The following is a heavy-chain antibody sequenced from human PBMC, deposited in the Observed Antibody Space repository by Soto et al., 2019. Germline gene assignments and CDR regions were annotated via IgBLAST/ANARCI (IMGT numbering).Heavy chain of an antibody. V-gene: IGHV3-21*01. CDR1: GFTFSSYN. CDR3: AGGGINYGDYRSMDV. J-gene: IGHJ6*03. CDR2: LSSSSTYI. Sequence: EVQLVESGGGLVKPGGSLRLSCAASGFTFSSYNMNWVRQAPGKGLEWVSSLSSSSTYIYYADPVKGRFTITRDNAENPLYLQMNSLGVAATAVYYCAGGGINYGDYRSMDVWGKGTTVTVSS. D-gene: IGHD4-17*01.